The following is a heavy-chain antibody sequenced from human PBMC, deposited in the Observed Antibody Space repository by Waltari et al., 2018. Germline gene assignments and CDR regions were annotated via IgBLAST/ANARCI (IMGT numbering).Heavy chain of an antibody. V-gene: IGHV3-23*01. Sequence: DVQLLESGGGLVQSGGSLRLSCAASGFIFRSDVMSWVRQSPGRGLEWVSGIRGSGAAFYGESVKGRFTVSRDNSKKMLSLQLNSLRAEDTAIYYCVKGSGSSRDPFAIWGLGTMVTVYS. CDR1: GFIFRSDV. J-gene: IGHJ3*02. CDR3: VKGSGSSRDPFAI. D-gene: IGHD6-25*01. CDR2: IRGSGAA.